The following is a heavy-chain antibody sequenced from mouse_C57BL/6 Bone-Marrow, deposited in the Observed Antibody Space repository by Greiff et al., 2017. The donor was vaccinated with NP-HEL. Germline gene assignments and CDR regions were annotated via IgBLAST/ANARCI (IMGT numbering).Heavy chain of an antibody. CDR2: INPYYGYT. CDR1: GYTFTDYN. Sequence: VQLQQSGPELVKPGASVKISCKASGYTFTDYNMNWVKQSPGKSLEWIGVINPYYGYTIYNQKFKGKATLTVDKSSSTAYMQLNSLTSEDSAVYYCAGQAWFAYWGQGTLVTVSA. CDR3: AGQAWFAY. V-gene: IGHV1-39*01. D-gene: IGHD3-3*01. J-gene: IGHJ3*01.